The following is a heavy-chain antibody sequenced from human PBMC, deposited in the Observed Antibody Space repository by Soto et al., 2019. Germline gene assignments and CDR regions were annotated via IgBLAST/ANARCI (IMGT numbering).Heavy chain of an antibody. Sequence: QITLKESGPTLVKPTQTLTLTCSLSGFSLNTRAVGVGWIRQPPGKALEWLALISWVDNKRYRPSLESRLSIAKDTSGNQVVLTMTNVDPLDTATYYCAHRALNGSRYYCDFWGLGTLVTVSS. D-gene: IGHD1-26*01. V-gene: IGHV2-5*02. CDR2: ISWVDNK. CDR3: AHRALNGSRYYCDF. J-gene: IGHJ4*02. CDR1: GFSLNTRAVG.